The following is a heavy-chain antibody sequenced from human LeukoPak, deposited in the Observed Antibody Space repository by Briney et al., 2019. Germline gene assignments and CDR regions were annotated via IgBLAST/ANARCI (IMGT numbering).Heavy chain of an antibody. CDR1: GFTLSSYS. D-gene: IGHD5/OR15-5a*01. J-gene: IGHJ4*02. CDR3: ARELLRALDY. CDR2: ISSSSSII. Sequence: GGSLRLSCAASGFTLSSYSMNWVRQAPGKGLEWVSYISSSSSIIYYADSVKGRFTISRDNAKNSLYLQMNSLRAEDTAVYYCARELLRALDYWGQGTLVTVSS. V-gene: IGHV3-48*01.